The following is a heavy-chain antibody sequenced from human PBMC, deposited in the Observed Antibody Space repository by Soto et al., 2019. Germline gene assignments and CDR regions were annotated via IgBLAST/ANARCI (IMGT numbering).Heavy chain of an antibody. CDR3: ARGIFGVVIDFDY. CDR2: INPNSGGT. D-gene: IGHD3-3*01. V-gene: IGHV1-2*04. J-gene: IGHJ4*02. Sequence: ASVKVSCKASGYTFTGYYMHLVRQAPGQGLEWMGWINPNSGGTNYAQKFQGWVTMTRDTSISTAYMELSRLRSDDTAVYYCARGIFGVVIDFDYWGQGTLVTVSS. CDR1: GYTFTGYY.